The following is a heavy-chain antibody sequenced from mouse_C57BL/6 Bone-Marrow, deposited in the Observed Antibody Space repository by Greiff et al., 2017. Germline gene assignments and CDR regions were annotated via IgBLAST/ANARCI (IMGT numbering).Heavy chain of an antibody. CDR3: TRDPSSNWFAY. CDR1: GFTFSSYA. D-gene: IGHD2-10*02. J-gene: IGHJ3*01. CDR2: ISRGGDYI. V-gene: IGHV5-9-1*02. Sequence: EVMLVESGEGLVKPGGSLKLSCAASGFTFSSYAMSWVRQTPEKRLEWVAYISRGGDYIYYAATVKGRFTISIDNSRNTLYLQMSSLKSEDTAMYYCTRDPSSNWFAYWGQGTLVTVSA.